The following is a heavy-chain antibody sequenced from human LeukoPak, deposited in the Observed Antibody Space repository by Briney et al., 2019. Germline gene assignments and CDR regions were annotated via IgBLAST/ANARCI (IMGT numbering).Heavy chain of an antibody. J-gene: IGHJ4*02. CDR2: IYTSGST. V-gene: IGHV4-61*02. D-gene: IGHD3-22*01. Sequence: PSETLSLTCTVSGGSISSGSYYWSWIRQPAGKGLEWIGRIYTSGSTNYNPSLKCRVTISVDTSKNQFSLKLTSVTAAHTAVYYCSMSYDSSGYDYGFDYWGQGTLVTASS. CDR3: SMSYDSSGYDYGFDY. CDR1: GGSISSGSYY.